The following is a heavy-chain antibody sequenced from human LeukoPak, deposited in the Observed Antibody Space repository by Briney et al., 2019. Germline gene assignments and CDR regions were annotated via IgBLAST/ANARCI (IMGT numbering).Heavy chain of an antibody. V-gene: IGHV1-2*02. CDR3: ARDHSLSEIVPAAT. CDR1: GYTFTGYY. Sequence: ASVKVSCKASGYTFTGYYMHWVRQAPGQGLEWMGWINPNSGGTNYAQKFQGRVTMTRDTSISTAYMELSSLRSDDTAVYYCARDHSLSEIVPAATWGQGTLVTVSS. CDR2: INPNSGGT. D-gene: IGHD2-2*01. J-gene: IGHJ5*02.